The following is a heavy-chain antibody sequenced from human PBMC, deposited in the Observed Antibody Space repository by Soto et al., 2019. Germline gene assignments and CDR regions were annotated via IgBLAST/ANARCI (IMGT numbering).Heavy chain of an antibody. V-gene: IGHV3-11*01. CDR2: ISSSGDTI. J-gene: IGHJ6*03. CDR1: GFPFSDYY. D-gene: IGHD6-13*01. Sequence: GGSPRLSCAASGFPFSDYYMSWMRQAPGKGLEWLSYISSSGDTIYYADSVKGRFTISRDNARNSLYLQMNSLRPEDTAVYFCARDWPAFAQLSSSSYYYMDVWGKGTTVTVSS. CDR3: ARDWPAFAQLSSSSYYYMDV.